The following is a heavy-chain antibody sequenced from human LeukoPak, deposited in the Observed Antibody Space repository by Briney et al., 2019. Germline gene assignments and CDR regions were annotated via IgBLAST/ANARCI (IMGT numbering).Heavy chain of an antibody. CDR2: ISSSSSNI. CDR1: GLTFSSYS. V-gene: IGHV3-48*01. CDR3: AREIAEDYYGSGSSSY. Sequence: PGGSLRLSCAASGLTFSSYSMNWVRQAPGKGLEWVSYISSSSSNIYYADSVKGRFTISRDNAKNSLYLQMNSLRAEDTAVYYCAREIAEDYYGSGSSSYWGQGTLVTVSS. J-gene: IGHJ4*02. D-gene: IGHD3-10*01.